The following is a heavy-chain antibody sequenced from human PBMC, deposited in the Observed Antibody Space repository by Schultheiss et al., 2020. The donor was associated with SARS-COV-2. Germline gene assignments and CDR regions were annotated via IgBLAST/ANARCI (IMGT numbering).Heavy chain of an antibody. J-gene: IGHJ4*02. CDR3: TTDPPGWELPYYFDY. Sequence: GGSLRLSCAASGFTFSSYAMSWVRQAPGKGLEWVGRIKSKTDGGTTDYAAPVKGRFTISRDDSKNTLYLQMNSLKTEDTAVYYCTTDPPGWELPYYFDYWGQGTLVTVSS. CDR2: IKSKTDGGTT. V-gene: IGHV3-15*01. CDR1: GFTFSSYA. D-gene: IGHD1-26*01.